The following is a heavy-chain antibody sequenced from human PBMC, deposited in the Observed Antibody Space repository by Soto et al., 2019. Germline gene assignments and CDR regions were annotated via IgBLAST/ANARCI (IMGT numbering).Heavy chain of an antibody. CDR3: ASYDFWSGYKILDY. D-gene: IGHD3-3*01. J-gene: IGHJ4*02. CDR2: IYHSGST. Sequence: PSETLSLTCAVSGGSISSGGYYWSWIRQPPGKGLEWIGYIYHSGSTYYNPSLKSRVTISVDRSKNQFSLKLSSVTAADTAVYYCASYDFWSGYKILDYWGQGTLVTVSS. CDR1: GGSISSGGYY. V-gene: IGHV4-30-2*01.